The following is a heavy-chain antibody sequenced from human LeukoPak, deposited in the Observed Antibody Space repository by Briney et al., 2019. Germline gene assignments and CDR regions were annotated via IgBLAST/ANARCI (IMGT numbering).Heavy chain of an antibody. V-gene: IGHV3-30*18. D-gene: IGHD3-22*01. CDR3: AKGSSAYGHPTSPLFDF. J-gene: IGHJ4*02. CDR1: RFDFNVYG. Sequence: QPGRSLRLSCLGSRFDFNVYGMHWVRQAPGRGLEWVAVVSADGTERHYADSVKGRFTISRDNAKNTLFLQMNSLRTEDTAVYYCAKGSSAYGHPTSPLFDFWGQGTQVTVSS. CDR2: VSADGTER.